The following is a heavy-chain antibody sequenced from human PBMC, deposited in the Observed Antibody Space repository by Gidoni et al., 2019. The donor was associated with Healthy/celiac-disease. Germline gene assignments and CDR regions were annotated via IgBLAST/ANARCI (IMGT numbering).Heavy chain of an antibody. V-gene: IGHV3-30*01. CDR2: ITYDGSNK. CDR1: GFTLSSYA. D-gene: IGHD6-13*01. J-gene: IGHJ4*02. Sequence: QVQLVESGGGVVQPGRSLRLSCAASGFTLSSYAMHWVRQAPGKGLEWVAVITYDGSNKYYADSVKGRFTISRDNSKNTLYLQMNSLRAEDTAVYYCARVDSSSWYYLDYWGQGTLVTVSS. CDR3: ARVDSSSWYYLDY.